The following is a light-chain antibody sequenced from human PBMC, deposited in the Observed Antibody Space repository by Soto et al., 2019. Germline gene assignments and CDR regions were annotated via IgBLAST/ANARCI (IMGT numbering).Light chain of an antibody. J-gene: IGKJ3*01. CDR2: AAS. V-gene: IGKV1-39*01. Sequence: DIQMTQSPSSLSASVGDRVTITCRASQIISNYLNWYQQKPGKAPKLLIYAASSLQSGVPSRFSGSGSGTDFTLTISSLQSEDFATYYCQQDLRPPLTFGPGTKVDI. CDR3: QQDLRPPLT. CDR1: QIISNY.